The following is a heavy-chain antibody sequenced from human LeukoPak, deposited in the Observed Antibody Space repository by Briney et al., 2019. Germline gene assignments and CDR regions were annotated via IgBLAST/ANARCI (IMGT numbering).Heavy chain of an antibody. Sequence: ASVKVSCKVSGYTLTELSMHWVRQAPGKGLEWMGGFDPEDGETIYAQKFQGRVTMTEDTSTDTAYMELSSLRSEDTAVYYCPTYDFWSGHLNAGGQGTLVTVSS. CDR2: FDPEDGET. CDR3: PTYDFWSGHLNA. CDR1: GYTLTELS. V-gene: IGHV1-24*01. J-gene: IGHJ4*02. D-gene: IGHD3-3*01.